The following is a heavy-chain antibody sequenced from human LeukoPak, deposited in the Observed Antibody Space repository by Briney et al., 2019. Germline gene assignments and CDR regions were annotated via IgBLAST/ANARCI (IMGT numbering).Heavy chain of an antibody. D-gene: IGHD2-8*01. J-gene: IGHJ5*02. Sequence: SETLSLTCAVYGGSFSGYYWSWIRQPPGKGLEWIGEINHSGSTNYNPSLKSRVTISVDTSKNQFSLKLSSVTAADTAVYYCARATDIVLTVYAHNYGGTSGVWFDPWGQGTLVTVSS. V-gene: IGHV4-34*01. CDR1: GGSFSGYY. CDR3: ARATDIVLTVYAHNYGGTSGVWFDP. CDR2: INHSGST.